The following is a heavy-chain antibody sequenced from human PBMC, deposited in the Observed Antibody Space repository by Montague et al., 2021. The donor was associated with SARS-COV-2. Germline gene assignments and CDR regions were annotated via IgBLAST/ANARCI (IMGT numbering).Heavy chain of an antibody. CDR3: ARGFDY. CDR2: INYSGST. CDR1: GGSISSNY. Sequence: SETLSLTCTVSGGSISSNYWSWIWQPQGKGMERNGYINYSGSTNYNPTLKSRVTITVDTSKNQYSLKLSSVTAADTAVYYCARGFDYWGQGTLVTVSS. V-gene: IGHV4-59*08. J-gene: IGHJ4*02.